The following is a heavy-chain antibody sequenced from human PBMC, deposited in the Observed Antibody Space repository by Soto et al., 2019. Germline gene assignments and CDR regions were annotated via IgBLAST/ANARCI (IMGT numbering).Heavy chain of an antibody. CDR1: GGSFSGYY. J-gene: IGHJ6*03. Sequence: SETLSLTCAVYGGSFSGYYWSWIRQPPGKGLEWIGEINHSGSTNYNPSLKSRVTISVDTSKNQFSLKLSSVTAADTAVYYCARGIYDFSAPGYYYYYMDVWGKGTTVTVSS. CDR3: ARGIYDFSAPGYYYYYMDV. V-gene: IGHV4-34*01. CDR2: INHSGST. D-gene: IGHD3-3*01.